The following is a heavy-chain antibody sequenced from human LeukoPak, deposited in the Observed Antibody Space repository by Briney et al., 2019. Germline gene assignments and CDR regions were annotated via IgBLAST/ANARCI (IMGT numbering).Heavy chain of an antibody. CDR3: ASISGSYGSAFDI. V-gene: IGHV3-74*01. CDR1: GFTFSSYW. J-gene: IGHJ3*02. Sequence: GGSLRLSCAASGFTFSSYWMHWVRQAPGKGLVWVSRIYSDGRRTNYADSVKGRFTVSGDNAKNTLYLQMNSLRAEDTAVYYCASISGSYGSAFDIWGQGTMVTVSS. D-gene: IGHD1-26*01. CDR2: IYSDGRRT.